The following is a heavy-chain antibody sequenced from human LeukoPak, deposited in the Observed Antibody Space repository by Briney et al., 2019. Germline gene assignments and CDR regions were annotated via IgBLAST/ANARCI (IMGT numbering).Heavy chain of an antibody. J-gene: IGHJ6*02. CDR2: IIPIFGTA. Sequence: ASVKVSCKASGGTFSSYTISWVRQAPGQGLEWMGGIIPIFGTANYAQKFQGRVTITADESTSTAYMELSSLRSEDTAVYYCARGRYSSSINSMDVWGQGTTVTVSS. V-gene: IGHV1-69*13. D-gene: IGHD6-6*01. CDR1: GGTFSSYT. CDR3: ARGRYSSSINSMDV.